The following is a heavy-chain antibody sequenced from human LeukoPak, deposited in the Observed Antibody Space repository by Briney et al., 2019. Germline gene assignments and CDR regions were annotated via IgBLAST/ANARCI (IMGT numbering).Heavy chain of an antibody. CDR1: GFTFSSYA. Sequence: PGGSLRLSCAASGFTFSSYAMSWVRQAPGKGLEWVSAISGSGGSTYYADSVKGRFTISRDNSKNTLYLLMNTLRAEDTAVYYCAKVRDYGDYTSLDAFDIWGQGTMVTVSS. J-gene: IGHJ3*02. CDR3: AKVRDYGDYTSLDAFDI. D-gene: IGHD4-17*01. CDR2: ISGSGGST. V-gene: IGHV3-23*01.